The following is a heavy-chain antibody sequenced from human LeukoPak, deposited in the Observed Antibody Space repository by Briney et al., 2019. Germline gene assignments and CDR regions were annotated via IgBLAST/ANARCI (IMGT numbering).Heavy chain of an antibody. Sequence: GGSLRLSCAASGFTFSSYAVSWVRQAPGKGLEWVSAISGSGGSTYYADSVKGRFTISRDNSKNTLYLQMNSLRAEDTAVYYCAKVFSGGSCYCDYWGQGTLVTVSS. CDR2: ISGSGGST. J-gene: IGHJ4*02. V-gene: IGHV3-23*01. CDR1: GFTFSSYA. D-gene: IGHD2-15*01. CDR3: AKVFSGGSCYCDY.